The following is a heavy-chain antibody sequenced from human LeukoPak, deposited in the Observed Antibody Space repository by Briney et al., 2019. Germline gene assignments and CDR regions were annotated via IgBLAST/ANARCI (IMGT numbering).Heavy chain of an antibody. Sequence: SETLSLTCTVYGGSISSGGYYWSWIRQHPGKGLEWIGYIYYSGSTYYNPSLKSRVTISVDTSKNQFSLKLSSVTAADTAVYYCARGDTMVRGASRPDAFDIWGQGTMVTVSS. V-gene: IGHV4-31*03. CDR2: IYYSGST. J-gene: IGHJ3*02. D-gene: IGHD3-10*01. CDR1: GGSISSGGYY. CDR3: ARGDTMVRGASRPDAFDI.